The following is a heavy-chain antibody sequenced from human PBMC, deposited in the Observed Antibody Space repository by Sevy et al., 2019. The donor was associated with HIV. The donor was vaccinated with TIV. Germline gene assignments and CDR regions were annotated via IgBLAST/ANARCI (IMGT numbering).Heavy chain of an antibody. CDR3: XXXXYDGMDV. Sequence: SQTLSLTCAISGDSVSSNSAAWNWIRQSPSRGLEWLGRTYYRSKWYNDYAVSVKSRITINPDTSKNQFSLQLNSVTPXXXXXXXXXXXXYDGMDVWGQGTTGTVSS. V-gene: IGHV6-1*01. CDR2: TYYRSKWYN. D-gene: IGHD3-16*01. J-gene: IGHJ6*02. CDR1: GDSVSSNSAA.